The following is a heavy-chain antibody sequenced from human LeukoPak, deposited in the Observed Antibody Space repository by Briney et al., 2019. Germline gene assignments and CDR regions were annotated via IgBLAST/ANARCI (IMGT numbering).Heavy chain of an antibody. CDR3: ARTPVDFWSGYPGAGLYYMDV. Sequence: SETLSLTCAVYGGSFSGYYWSWIRQPPGKGLEWIGKINHSGSTNYNPSLKSRVTISVDTSKNQFSLKLSSVTAADTAVYYCARTPVDFWSGYPGAGLYYMDVWGKGTTVTVSS. V-gene: IGHV4-34*01. CDR2: INHSGST. CDR1: GGSFSGYY. J-gene: IGHJ6*03. D-gene: IGHD3-3*01.